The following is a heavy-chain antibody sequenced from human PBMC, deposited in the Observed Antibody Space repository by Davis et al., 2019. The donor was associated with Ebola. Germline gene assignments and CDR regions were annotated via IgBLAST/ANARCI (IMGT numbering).Heavy chain of an antibody. J-gene: IGHJ6*03. CDR3: ARGTIFDSFFDMDV. CDR2: INSDGTAT. V-gene: IGHV3-74*03. D-gene: IGHD3-3*01. CDR1: GFTFSSYW. Sequence: GESLKISCAASGFTFSSYWMHWVRQLPGKGLVWVSRINSDGTATAYADSVKGRFTISRDNSKNTLYLQMNSLGAEDTAVYYCARGTIFDSFFDMDVWGKGTTVTVSS.